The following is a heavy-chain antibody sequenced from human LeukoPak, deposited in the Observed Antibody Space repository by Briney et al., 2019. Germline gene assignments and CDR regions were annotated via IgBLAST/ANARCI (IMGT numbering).Heavy chain of an antibody. V-gene: IGHV3-53*01. Sequence: GGSLRLSCAASGFTVSSNYMSWVRQAPGKGLEWVSVIYSGGSTYYADSVKGRFTISRDNSKNTLYLQMNSLRAEDTAVYYCAKELYGYYDSSGYYYWGQGTLVTVSS. CDR1: GFTVSSNY. J-gene: IGHJ4*02. CDR2: IYSGGST. CDR3: AKELYGYYDSSGYYY. D-gene: IGHD3-22*01.